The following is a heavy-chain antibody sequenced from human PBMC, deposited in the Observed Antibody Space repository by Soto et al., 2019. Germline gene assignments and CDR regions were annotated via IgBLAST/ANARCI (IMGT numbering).Heavy chain of an antibody. D-gene: IGHD5-18*01. V-gene: IGHV4-59*04. CDR2: IYYSGTT. Sequence: SETLSLTCTVSGGSISSYYWSWIRQPPGKGLEWIGYIYYSGTTYYNPSLKSRLSIPVDTSNNQISLKLSSVTAADTAVYYCTRGAYAYGYDTWFDPWGQGTLVTVSS. J-gene: IGHJ5*02. CDR1: GGSISSYY. CDR3: TRGAYAYGYDTWFDP.